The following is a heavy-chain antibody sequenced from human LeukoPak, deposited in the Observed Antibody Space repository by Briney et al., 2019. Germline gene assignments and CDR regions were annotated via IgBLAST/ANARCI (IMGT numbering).Heavy chain of an antibody. D-gene: IGHD2-2*02. Sequence: GASVKVSCKASGYTFTGYYMHWVRQAPGQGLEWMGWINPNSGGTNYAQKFQGRATMTRDTSISTAYMELSRLRSDDTAVYYCATGACSSTSCYTRYFDLWGRGTLVTVSS. CDR1: GYTFTGYY. V-gene: IGHV1-2*02. J-gene: IGHJ2*01. CDR3: ATGACSSTSCYTRYFDL. CDR2: INPNSGGT.